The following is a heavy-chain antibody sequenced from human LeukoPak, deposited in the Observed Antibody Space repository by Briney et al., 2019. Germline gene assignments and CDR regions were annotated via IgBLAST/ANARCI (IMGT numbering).Heavy chain of an antibody. J-gene: IGHJ4*02. Sequence: PGGSLRLSCAASGSTFSDAWMSWVRQGPGKGLEWVGRIKSKTDGGTTDYAAPVKGRFTISRDDSKNTLYLQISSLKTEDTDVYYCTTDYYDSRGYYYWFLYWGQGTLVTVSS. V-gene: IGHV3-15*01. CDR2: IKSKTDGGTT. CDR1: GSTFSDAW. CDR3: TTDYYDSRGYYYWFLY. D-gene: IGHD3-22*01.